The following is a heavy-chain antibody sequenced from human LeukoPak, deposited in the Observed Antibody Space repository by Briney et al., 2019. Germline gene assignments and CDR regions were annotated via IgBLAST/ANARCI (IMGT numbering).Heavy chain of an antibody. J-gene: IGHJ4*02. CDR2: ITVYNGNT. CDR3: VRHGLGGDC. V-gene: IGHV1-18*01. D-gene: IGHD3-16*01. CDR1: GYTFTSHG. Sequence: ASVKVSCKTSGYTFTSHGISWVRQAPGQGLEWMAWITVYNGNTNYAQKFQDRVTVTSDTSTSTVYMELRSLRSDDTAMYYCVRHGLGGDCWGQGTLVTVSS.